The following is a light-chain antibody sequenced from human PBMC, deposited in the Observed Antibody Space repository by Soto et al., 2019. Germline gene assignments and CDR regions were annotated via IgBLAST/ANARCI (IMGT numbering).Light chain of an antibody. CDR1: PSVSSTY. Sequence: IVLTQSPGTLSLSPGERATLSCRASPSVSSTYIAWYQHNPGQAPRLLIYGASSRATGIPDRFSGSGAGTDFTLTISRLEPEDFAVYFCQQYGRSPPFTFGQGTKVEIK. CDR3: QQYGRSPPFT. V-gene: IGKV3-20*01. CDR2: GAS. J-gene: IGKJ2*01.